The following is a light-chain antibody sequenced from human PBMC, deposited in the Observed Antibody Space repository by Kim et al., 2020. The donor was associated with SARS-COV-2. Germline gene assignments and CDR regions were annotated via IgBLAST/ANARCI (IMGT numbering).Light chain of an antibody. CDR2: GTS. J-gene: IGKJ2*01. Sequence: SPGERATLSCRASQSVSSNYLAWYQQRPGQAPRLLIYGTSTRATDIPDRFSGSGSGTDFTLTISRLEPEDFAVYYCQQYGSSPPFTFGQGTKWRS. CDR3: QQYGSSPPFT. V-gene: IGKV3-20*01. CDR1: QSVSSNY.